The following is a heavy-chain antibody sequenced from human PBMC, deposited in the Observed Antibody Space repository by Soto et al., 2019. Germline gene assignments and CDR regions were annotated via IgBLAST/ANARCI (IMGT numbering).Heavy chain of an antibody. CDR1: GITFSTYG. CDR3: ARAGYCGPGCYYYFDY. V-gene: IGHV3-30*03. D-gene: IGHD2-21*02. J-gene: IGHJ4*02. CDR2: ISYHGSGK. Sequence: QVQLVESGGGVVQPGRSLRLSCAASGITFSTYGMHWVRQAPGKGLEWVAVISYHGSGKYYADSVKGRFTISRDNSNNMLYLQMNSLRVEDTSVYYCARAGYCGPGCYYYFDYWGQGTLVTVSS.